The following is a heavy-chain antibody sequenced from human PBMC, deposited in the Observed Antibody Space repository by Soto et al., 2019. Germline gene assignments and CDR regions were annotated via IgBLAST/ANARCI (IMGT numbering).Heavy chain of an antibody. CDR3: AKMRGMEVWDYSLDY. D-gene: IGHD2-21*01. Sequence: EVQLLESGGDLVQPGGSLRLSCAASRFTFSSFAMSWVRQAPGKGLEWVSRVFGHGGGPDYADSVKGRFTISRDNSKNTLFLQMSSLRVDDTAIYYCAKMRGMEVWDYSLDYWGQGTLVTVSS. V-gene: IGHV3-23*01. CDR2: VFGHGGGP. J-gene: IGHJ4*02. CDR1: RFTFSSFA.